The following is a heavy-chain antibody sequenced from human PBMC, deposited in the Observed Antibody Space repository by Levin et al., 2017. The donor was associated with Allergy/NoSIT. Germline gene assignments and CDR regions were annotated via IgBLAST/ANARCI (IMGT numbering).Heavy chain of an antibody. Sequence: GESLKISCKASGYTFTNYGITWVRQAPGQGLEWVGWISGYSGYTGYAQKFQDRVTVTTDTSTTTAYMELRRLRSDDTAIYFCARDRGDFVWGSFRATDYWGQGTLVSVSS. CDR1: GYTFTNYG. J-gene: IGHJ4*02. D-gene: IGHD3-16*01. CDR2: ISGYSGYT. V-gene: IGHV1-18*01. CDR3: ARDRGDFVWGSFRATDY.